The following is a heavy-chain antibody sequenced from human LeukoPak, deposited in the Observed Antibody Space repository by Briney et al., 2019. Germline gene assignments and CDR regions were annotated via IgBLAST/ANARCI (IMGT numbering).Heavy chain of an antibody. CDR2: INPKTGGT. CDR1: GYTFSDYY. D-gene: IGHD5-12*01. CDR3: ARARGLIYSDYDLFDY. Sequence: GASVKVSCKASGYTFSDYYIHWVRQAPGQGLEWVGWINPKTGGTDYAQRFQGSVTTTRDTSINTAYMELNRLKFDDTAVFYCARARGLIYSDYDLFDYWGQGTLVTVSS. V-gene: IGHV1-2*02. J-gene: IGHJ4*02.